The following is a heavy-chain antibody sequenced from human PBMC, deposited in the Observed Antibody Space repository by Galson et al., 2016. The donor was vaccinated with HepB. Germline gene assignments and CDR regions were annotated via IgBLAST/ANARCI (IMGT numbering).Heavy chain of an antibody. CDR2: IDPTDSYT. CDR3: TRHLSFYGSGSWFDS. J-gene: IGHJ5*01. CDR1: GYSFTNYW. Sequence: QSGAEVKKPGESLRISCKGSGYSFTNYWISWVRQMPGKGLEWMGRIDPTDSYTYFSPSFQGHVTISVDKSISTAYLQWSSRKASDTAMYFCTRHLSFYGSGSWFDSGGQGTLVTVSS. V-gene: IGHV5-10-1*01. D-gene: IGHD3-10*01.